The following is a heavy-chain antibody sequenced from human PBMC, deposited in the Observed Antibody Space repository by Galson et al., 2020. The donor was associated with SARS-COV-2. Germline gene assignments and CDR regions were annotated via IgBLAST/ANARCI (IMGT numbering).Heavy chain of an antibody. CDR1: GFTFSSYS. D-gene: IGHD5-12*01. V-gene: IGHV3-21*01. CDR3: ASNRGYSGYDLPSPLDF. Sequence: GESLKISCAASGFTFSSYSMNWVRQAPGKGLEWVSSISSSSSYIYYADSVKGRFTIPRDNAKNSLYLQMNSLRAEDTAVYYCASNRGYSGYDLPSPLDFWGQGTLVTVSS. J-gene: IGHJ4*02. CDR2: ISSSSSYI.